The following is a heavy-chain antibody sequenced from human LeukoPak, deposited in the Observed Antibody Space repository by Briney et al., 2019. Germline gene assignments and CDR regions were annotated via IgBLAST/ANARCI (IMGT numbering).Heavy chain of an antibody. CDR1: GITFSRAW. CDR2: IYHSGST. J-gene: IGHJ4*02. CDR3: ARVTTSSGWYQVDY. D-gene: IGHD6-19*01. Sequence: PGGSLRLSCEASGITFSRAWMTWVRQPPGKGLEWIGEIYHSGSTNYNPSLKSRVTISVDKSKKQFSLKLSSVTAADTAVYYCARVTTSSGWYQVDYWGQGTLVTVSS. V-gene: IGHV4-4*02.